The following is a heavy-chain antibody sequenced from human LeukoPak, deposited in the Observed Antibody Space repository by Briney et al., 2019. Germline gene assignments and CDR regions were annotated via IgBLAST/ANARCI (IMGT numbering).Heavy chain of an antibody. CDR1: GFTFDDYA. CDR3: AKDVRELYSSSWYLDY. CDR2: ISWNSGSI. J-gene: IGHJ4*02. V-gene: IGHV3-9*01. D-gene: IGHD6-13*01. Sequence: GRSLRLSCAASGFTFDDYAMHWVRQAPGKGLEWVSGISWNSGSIGYADSVKGRFTISRDNAKNSLYLQMSSLRAEDSALYYCAKDVRELYSSSWYLDYWGQRTLVTVSS.